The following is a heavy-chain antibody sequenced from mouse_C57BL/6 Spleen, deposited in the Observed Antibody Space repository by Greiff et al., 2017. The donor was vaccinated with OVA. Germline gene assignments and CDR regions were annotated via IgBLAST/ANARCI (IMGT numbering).Heavy chain of an antibody. J-gene: IGHJ4*01. D-gene: IGHD2-10*02. CDR3: AREYGNSYAMDY. Sequence: QVQLQQSGAELVKPGASVKMSCKASGYTFTSYWITWVKQRPGQGLEWIGDIYPGSGSTNYNEKFKSKATLTVDTSSSTAYMQLSSLTSEDSAVYYCAREYGNSYAMDYWGQGTSVTVSS. CDR1: GYTFTSYW. CDR2: IYPGSGST. V-gene: IGHV1-55*01.